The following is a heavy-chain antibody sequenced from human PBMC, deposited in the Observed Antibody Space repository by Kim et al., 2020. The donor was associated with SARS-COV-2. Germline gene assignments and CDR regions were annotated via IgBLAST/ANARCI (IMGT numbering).Heavy chain of an antibody. CDR3: ARGDTAMVPDY. Sequence: GGSLRLSCAASGFTFSSYEMNWVRQAPGKGLEWVSYISSSGSTIYYADSVKGRFTISRDNAKNSLYLQMNSLRAEDTAVYYCARGDTAMVPDYWGQGTLVTVSS. CDR1: GFTFSSYE. D-gene: IGHD5-18*01. V-gene: IGHV3-48*03. J-gene: IGHJ4*02. CDR2: ISSSGSTI.